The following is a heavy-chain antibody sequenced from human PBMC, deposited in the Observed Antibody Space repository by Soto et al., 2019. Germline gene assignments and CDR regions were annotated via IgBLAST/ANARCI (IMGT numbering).Heavy chain of an antibody. Sequence: GGSLRLSCAASGFTFSSYAMSWVRQAPGKGLEWVSAISGSGGSTYYADSVKGRFTISRDNAKNTLYLQMNSLRAEDTAVYYCAKGWGSSRLDRNYYYYGMDVWGQGTTVTVSS. V-gene: IGHV3-23*01. CDR3: AKGWGSSRLDRNYYYYGMDV. CDR2: ISGSGGST. J-gene: IGHJ6*02. D-gene: IGHD6-6*01. CDR1: GFTFSSYA.